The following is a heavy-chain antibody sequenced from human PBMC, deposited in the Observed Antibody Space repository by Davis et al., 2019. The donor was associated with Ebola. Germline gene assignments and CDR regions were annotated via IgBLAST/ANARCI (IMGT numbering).Heavy chain of an antibody. J-gene: IGHJ4*02. Sequence: GESLKISCSVSGFIFSDYGMHWVRQAPGKGLEWVAFIQYDGTNKFYADAVKGRFTISRDNSENTLHLQMNSLRADDTAVYYCAKSTMIVGDWDFDYWGQGTLVTVSS. D-gene: IGHD3-22*01. V-gene: IGHV3-30*02. CDR3: AKSTMIVGDWDFDY. CDR2: IQYDGTNK. CDR1: GFIFSDYG.